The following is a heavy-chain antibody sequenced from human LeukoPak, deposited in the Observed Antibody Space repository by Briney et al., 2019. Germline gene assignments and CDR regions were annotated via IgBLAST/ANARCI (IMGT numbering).Heavy chain of an antibody. CDR1: GFTFSNSF. CDR3: ARERQDTVIHSGAFDI. V-gene: IGHV3-30*04. J-gene: IGHJ3*02. D-gene: IGHD2-21*02. Sequence: GGSLRLSCAASGFTFSNSFMHCVRQAPGKGLEWVADIASDGSHTFYVESVKGRFTISRDNSKNTLYLQMNSLRAEDTAVYFCARERQDTVIHSGAFDIWGQGTMVTVSS. CDR2: IASDGSHT.